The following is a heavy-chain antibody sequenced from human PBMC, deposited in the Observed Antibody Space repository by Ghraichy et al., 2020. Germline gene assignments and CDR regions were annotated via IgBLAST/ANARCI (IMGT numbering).Heavy chain of an antibody. CDR1: GGSISSSSYY. CDR3: ASGPTDYEYQLLYASYYFDY. Sequence: SETLSLTCTVSGGSISSSSYYWGWIRQPPGKGLEWIGSIYYSGSTYYNPSLKSRVTISVDTSKNQFSLKLSSVTAADTAVYYCASGPTDYEYQLLYASYYFDYWGQGTLVTVSS. CDR2: IYYSGST. J-gene: IGHJ4*02. D-gene: IGHD2-2*02. V-gene: IGHV4-39*01.